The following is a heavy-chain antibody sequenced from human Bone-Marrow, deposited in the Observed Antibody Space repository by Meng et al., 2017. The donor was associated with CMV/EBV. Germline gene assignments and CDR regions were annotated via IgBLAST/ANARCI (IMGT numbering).Heavy chain of an antibody. CDR3: ARALVVVPAAPDY. Sequence: ASVKVSFKASGYTFTSYYMHWVRQAPGQGLEWMGIINPSGGSTSYTQKFQGRVTMTRDTSTSTVYMELSSLRSEDTAVYYCARALVVVPAAPDYWGQGTLVTVSS. J-gene: IGHJ4*02. CDR2: INPSGGST. V-gene: IGHV1-46*01. D-gene: IGHD2-2*01. CDR1: GYTFTSYY.